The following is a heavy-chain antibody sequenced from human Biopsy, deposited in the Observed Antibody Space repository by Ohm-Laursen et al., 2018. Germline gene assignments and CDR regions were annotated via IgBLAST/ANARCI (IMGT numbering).Heavy chain of an antibody. V-gene: IGHV3-43D*04. CDR3: ARAFRGQYFYYYYGMDV. Sequence: SLRLSCAASGFTFDDYGMHWVRQAPGKGLGWVSLISWDGRTRYYADSVKGRSTISRDNSKNSLYLQMNSLRLEDTALYFCARAFRGQYFYYYYGMDVWGQGTTVTVSS. D-gene: IGHD3-9*01. J-gene: IGHJ6*02. CDR2: ISWDGRTR. CDR1: GFTFDDYG.